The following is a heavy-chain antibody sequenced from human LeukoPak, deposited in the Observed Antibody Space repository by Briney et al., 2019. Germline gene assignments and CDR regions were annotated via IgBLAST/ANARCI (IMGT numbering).Heavy chain of an antibody. CDR3: ARDQSARLEY. CDR2: IWYDGSNK. J-gene: IGHJ4*02. V-gene: IGHV3-33*01. CDR1: GFTFLNFV. D-gene: IGHD6-6*01. Sequence: PGRSLTQTCAACGFTFLNFVLHRVRQAPGKGLEWVAVIWYDGSNKYYADSVQGRFTISRDNSKNTLYLQMHSLRVEDTAVYYCARDQSARLEYWGQGTRVTVSS.